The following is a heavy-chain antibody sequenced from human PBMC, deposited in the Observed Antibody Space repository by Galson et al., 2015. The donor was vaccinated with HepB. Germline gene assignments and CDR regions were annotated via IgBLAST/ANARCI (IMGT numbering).Heavy chain of an antibody. J-gene: IGHJ4*02. CDR3: ARGEAYYNFWSGSHFDH. CDR2: ISHSSSFM. V-gene: IGHV3-21*01. D-gene: IGHD3-3*01. Sequence: SLRLSCAASGFTFSSYTMNWVRQAPGKGLEWVSSISHSSSFMYYADSVKGRFTISRDNARNSLCLQMSSLRAEDTAVYYCARGEAYYNFWSGSHFDHWGQGTLVTVSS. CDR1: GFTFSSYT.